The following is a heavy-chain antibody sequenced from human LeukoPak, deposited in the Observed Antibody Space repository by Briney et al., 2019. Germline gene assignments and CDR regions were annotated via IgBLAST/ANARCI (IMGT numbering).Heavy chain of an antibody. Sequence: SETLSPTCTVSGGSIRSGDYYWSWIRQPPGKGLEWIGYIYYSGSAYYTPSLKSRVTLSVDTSKNQFSLELSSVTAADAAVYYCARRLDYSGSGTFSFDPWGQGTLVTVSP. CDR2: IYYSGSA. D-gene: IGHD3-10*01. V-gene: IGHV4-30-4*01. J-gene: IGHJ5*02. CDR3: ARRLDYSGSGTFSFDP. CDR1: GGSIRSGDYY.